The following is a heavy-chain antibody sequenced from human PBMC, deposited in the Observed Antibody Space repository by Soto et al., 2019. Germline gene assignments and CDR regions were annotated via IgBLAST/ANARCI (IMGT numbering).Heavy chain of an antibody. V-gene: IGHV3-74*01. D-gene: IGHD2-2*01. J-gene: IGHJ4*02. CDR1: GFTFSGDW. CDR3: ARGPRGLYHHDY. Sequence: EVQLVESGGGLVQPGGSLRPSCAASGFTFSGDWMNWVRQAAGKGLVWVSRINMDGSSTNYADSVKGRFTISRDNAKNTLYLQMNSLRVDDTAVYYCARGPRGLYHHDYWGQGALVTVSS. CDR2: INMDGSST.